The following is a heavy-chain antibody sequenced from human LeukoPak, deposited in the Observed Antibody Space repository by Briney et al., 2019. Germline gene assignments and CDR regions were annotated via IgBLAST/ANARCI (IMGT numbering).Heavy chain of an antibody. Sequence: ASVKVSCKASGYTFTSYGISWVRQAPGQGLEWMGWISAYNGNTNYAQKLQGRVTMTTDTSTSTAYMELRSLRSDDTAVYYCARSSLGSGPQYFQHWGQGTLVTVSS. J-gene: IGHJ1*01. D-gene: IGHD2-15*01. CDR1: GYTFTSYG. CDR3: ARSSLGSGPQYFQH. CDR2: ISAYNGNT. V-gene: IGHV1-18*01.